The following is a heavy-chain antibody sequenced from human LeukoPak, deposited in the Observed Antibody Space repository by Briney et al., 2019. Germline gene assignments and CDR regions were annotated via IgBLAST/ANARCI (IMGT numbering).Heavy chain of an antibody. Sequence: PGGSLRLSCAASGFTFSSYAMHWVRQAPGKGLEWVAFIRYDGSNKYYADSVKGRFTISRDNSKNTLYLQMNSLRAEDTAVYYCARYYYDSSGYNKGFDYWGQGTLVTVSS. CDR3: ARYYYDSSGYNKGFDY. D-gene: IGHD3-22*01. J-gene: IGHJ4*02. V-gene: IGHV3-30*02. CDR2: IRYDGSNK. CDR1: GFTFSSYA.